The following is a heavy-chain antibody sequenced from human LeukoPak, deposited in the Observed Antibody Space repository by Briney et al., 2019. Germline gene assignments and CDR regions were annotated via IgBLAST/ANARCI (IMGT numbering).Heavy chain of an antibody. CDR1: GFTFSSYA. CDR2: ISGSGGST. V-gene: IGHV3-23*01. J-gene: IGHJ5*02. CDR3: AKADTILGVVNWFDP. Sequence: PGGSLRLSCAASGFTFSSYAMSWVRQAPGKGLEWVSAISGSGGSTYYADSVKGRFTISRDNSKNTLYLQMNSLRAEDTAVYYCAKADTILGVVNWFDPWGQGTLVTVSS. D-gene: IGHD3-3*01.